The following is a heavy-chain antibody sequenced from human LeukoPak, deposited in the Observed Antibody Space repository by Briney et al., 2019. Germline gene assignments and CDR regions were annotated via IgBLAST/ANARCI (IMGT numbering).Heavy chain of an antibody. CDR3: ARTKGEYCSSTSCFARIPFDY. Sequence: GGSLRLSCAASGFTFSNYAMSLVRQAPGKGLEWVSYISSSGSTIYYADSVKGRFTISRDNAKNSLYLQMNSLRAEDTAVYYCARTKGEYCSSTSCFARIPFDYWGQGTLVTVSS. CDR2: ISSSGSTI. CDR1: GFTFSNYA. V-gene: IGHV3-11*01. J-gene: IGHJ4*02. D-gene: IGHD2-2*01.